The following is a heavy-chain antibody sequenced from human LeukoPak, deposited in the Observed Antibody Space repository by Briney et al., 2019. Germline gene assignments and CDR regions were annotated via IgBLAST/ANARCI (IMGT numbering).Heavy chain of an antibody. CDR3: ARRGLRYFDWLLQNDAFDI. CDR1: GFTFSSYW. J-gene: IGHJ3*02. Sequence: GGSLRLSCAASGFTFSSYWMSWVRQAPGKGLEWVANIKQDGSEKYYVDSVKGRFTISRDNAKNSLYLQMNSLRAEDTAVYYCARRGLRYFDWLLQNDAFDIWGQGTMVTVSS. CDR2: IKQDGSEK. V-gene: IGHV3-7*01. D-gene: IGHD3-9*01.